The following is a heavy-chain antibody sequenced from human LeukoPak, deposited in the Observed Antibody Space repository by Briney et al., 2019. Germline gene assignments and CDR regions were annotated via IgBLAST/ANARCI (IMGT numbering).Heavy chain of an antibody. CDR3: ARIDYSSHLYYYYMDV. J-gene: IGHJ6*03. V-gene: IGHV3-48*04. CDR2: IYTSRTI. Sequence: WGSLRLSCAASGFTISSYSMNWIRQPPGKGLEWISYIYTSRTIYYKPSVKSRVTISIDNSKNQLSLKLNSLTAEDTAVYYCARIDYSSHLYYYYMDVWGKGTTVTVSS. CDR1: GFTISSYS. D-gene: IGHD4-11*01.